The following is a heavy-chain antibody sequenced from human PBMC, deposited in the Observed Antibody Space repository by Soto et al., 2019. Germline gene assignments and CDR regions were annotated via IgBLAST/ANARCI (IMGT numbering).Heavy chain of an antibody. J-gene: IGHJ6*03. CDR1: GFTFDDYA. V-gene: IGHV3-9*01. CDR3: AKDRLSLGYFYYMDV. CDR2: SSCNGRSK. D-gene: IGHD3-9*01. Sequence: EVQLVESGGALVQPGRSLRLSCAASGFTFDDYAMHWVRQAPGKGLEWVSGSSCNGRSKAYAASVEGRFTISRDSASNSLYLQMDSLRSEDTALYYFAKDRLSLGYFYYMDVWGKGTTVTVSS.